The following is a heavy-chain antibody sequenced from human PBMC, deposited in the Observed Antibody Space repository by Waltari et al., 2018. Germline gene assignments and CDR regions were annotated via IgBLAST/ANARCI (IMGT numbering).Heavy chain of an antibody. Sequence: EVPLVESGGGLVQPGGALRLSCAPSGFTLRRHWMIWFRPAPGEGLEVLADIKTHGSEKYYVDAVKGRFTISRDNAKNSLYLQMNSLRAEDTAVYYCARESGWSTDYWGQGTLVTVSS. CDR2: IKTHGSEK. CDR1: GFTLRRHW. V-gene: IGHV3-7*03. D-gene: IGHD6-19*01. CDR3: ARESGWSTDY. J-gene: IGHJ4*02.